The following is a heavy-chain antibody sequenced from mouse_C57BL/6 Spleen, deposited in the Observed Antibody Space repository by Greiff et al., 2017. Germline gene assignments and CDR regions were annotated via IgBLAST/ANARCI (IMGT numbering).Heavy chain of an antibody. CDR3: TTGYDGYYGGFAY. D-gene: IGHD2-3*01. CDR2: IDPENGAT. V-gene: IGHV14-4*01. CDR1: GFNIKDDY. J-gene: IGHJ3*01. Sequence: EVQLQQSGAELVRPGASVKLSCTASGFNIKDDYMHWVKQRPEQGLEWIGWIDPENGATEYASKFQGKATITADTSSNTAYLQLSSLTSEDTAVYYCTTGYDGYYGGFAYWGQGTLVTVAA.